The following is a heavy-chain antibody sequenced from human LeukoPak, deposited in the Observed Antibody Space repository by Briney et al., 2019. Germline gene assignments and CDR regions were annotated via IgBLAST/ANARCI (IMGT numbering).Heavy chain of an antibody. CDR2: ISYDGSNK. Sequence: GGSLRLSCAASGFTFSRYGMHWVRQAPGKGLEWVTAISYDGSNKYYADSVKGRFTISRDNSKNTLYVQMNSLRAEDTAVYYCAKVGGSGWYNWFDPWGQGTLVTVSS. CDR1: GFTFSRYG. V-gene: IGHV3-30*04. D-gene: IGHD6-19*01. CDR3: AKVGGSGWYNWFDP. J-gene: IGHJ5*02.